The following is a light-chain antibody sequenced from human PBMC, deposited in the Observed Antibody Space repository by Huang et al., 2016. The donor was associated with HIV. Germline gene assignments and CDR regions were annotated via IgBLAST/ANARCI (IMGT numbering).Light chain of an antibody. CDR2: GAS. CDR3: LQYDRAPYT. CDR1: QTVSGTY. J-gene: IGKJ2*01. Sequence: EIVLTQSPGILSVSPGERATLSCRASQTVSGTYVAWYQQKPGQAPRLLIEGASSRVIGIADRFSGSGSGTDFTVTISRLEPEDFAVYYCLQYDRAPYTVGQGTRLEI. V-gene: IGKV3-20*01.